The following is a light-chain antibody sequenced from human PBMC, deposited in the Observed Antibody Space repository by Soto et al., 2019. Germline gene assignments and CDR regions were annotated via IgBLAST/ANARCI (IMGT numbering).Light chain of an antibody. CDR2: KAS. V-gene: IGKV1-5*03. J-gene: IGKJ5*01. CDR3: QQYNSYPVT. CDR1: QTISSW. Sequence: DIQMTQSPSTLSGSVGDRVTITCRASQTISSWLAWYQQKPGKAPKLLIYKASTLKSGVPSRFSGSGSGTELTLTISSLQADDFATYFCQQYNSYPVTFCQGTRLEIK.